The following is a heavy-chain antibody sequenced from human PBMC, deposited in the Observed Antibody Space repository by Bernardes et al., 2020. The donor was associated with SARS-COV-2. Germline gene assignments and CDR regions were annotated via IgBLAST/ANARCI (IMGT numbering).Heavy chain of an antibody. D-gene: IGHD2-21*01. Sequence: SESLSLTCAVHGEAFSGYYWGWIRQPPGKGLEWIGSIYSSGNSYYKPSLQSRVSESVDTSKNQFSLRLSFVTAADTAVYYWAESSCGIDCYIGGLRSWDYGMDVWGQGTTVTGSS. J-gene: IGHJ6*02. CDR1: GEAFSGYY. CDR3: AESSCGIDCYIGGLRSWDYGMDV. V-gene: IGHV4-38-2*01. CDR2: IYSSGNS.